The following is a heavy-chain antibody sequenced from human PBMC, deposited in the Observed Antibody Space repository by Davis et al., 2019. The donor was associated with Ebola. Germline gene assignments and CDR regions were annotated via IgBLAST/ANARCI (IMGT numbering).Heavy chain of an antibody. CDR2: IWFDGNNK. CDR3: ARDNDRRGYYSDFDY. D-gene: IGHD3-22*01. Sequence: GESLKISCAASGFTFSNYGIHWVRQAPGKGLEWVAVIWFDGNNKYYADSVKGRFSISRDNSKNTVYLQMSSLRAEDTAVYYCARDNDRRGYYSDFDYWGRGTLVIVSS. J-gene: IGHJ4*02. CDR1: GFTFSNYG. V-gene: IGHV3-33*01.